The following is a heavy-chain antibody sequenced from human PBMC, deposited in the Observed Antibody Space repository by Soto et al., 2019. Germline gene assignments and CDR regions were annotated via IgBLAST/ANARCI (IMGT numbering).Heavy chain of an antibody. V-gene: IGHV4-30-4*01. J-gene: IGHJ4*02. D-gene: IGHD3-10*01. CDR2: IYYSGST. CDR1: GGSISSGDYY. CDR3: ARDRLTRTDY. Sequence: QVQLQESGPGLVKPSQTLSLTCTVSGGSISSGDYYWSWIRQPPGKGLEWIGYIYYSGSTYYNPFLQSRVTTSVDPTRKQFSLTLSSVTAADTGVYYCARDRLTRTDYWGQGTLVTVSS.